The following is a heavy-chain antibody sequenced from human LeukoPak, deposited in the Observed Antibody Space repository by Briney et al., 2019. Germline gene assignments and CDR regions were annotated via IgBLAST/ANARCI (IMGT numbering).Heavy chain of an antibody. CDR1: GGSISSYY. CDR2: IYYSGST. CDR3: ARVGPYGDYDN. Sequence: SETLSLTCTVSGGSISSYYWSWIRQPPGKGLEWIGYIYYSGSTNYNPSLKSRVTISVDTSKNRFSLKLSSVTAADTAVYYCARVGPYGDYDNWGQGTLVTVSS. V-gene: IGHV4-59*01. J-gene: IGHJ4*02. D-gene: IGHD4-17*01.